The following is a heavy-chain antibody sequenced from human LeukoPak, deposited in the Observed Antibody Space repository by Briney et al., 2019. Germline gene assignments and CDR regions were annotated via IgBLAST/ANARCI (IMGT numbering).Heavy chain of an antibody. J-gene: IGHJ4*02. V-gene: IGHV4-39*07. Sequence: SETLSLTCTVSGGSISSSSYYWGWIRQPPGKGLEWIGSIYYSGSTYYNPSLKSRVTISVDTSKNQFSLKLSSVTAADTAVYYCASEGLSRNYWGQGTLVTVSS. CDR3: ASEGLSRNY. CDR2: IYYSGST. CDR1: GGSISSSSYY.